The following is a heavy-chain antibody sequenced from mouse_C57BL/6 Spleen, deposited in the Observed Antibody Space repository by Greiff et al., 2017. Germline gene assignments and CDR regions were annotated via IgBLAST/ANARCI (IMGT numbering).Heavy chain of an antibody. V-gene: IGHV1-72*01. Sequence: QVQLQQPGAELVKPGASVKLSCKASGYTFTSYWLYWVKQRPGRGLEWIGRIDPNSGGTKYNEKFKSKATLTVDKPSSTAYMQLSSLTSEDSAVYYWARRRPNYYGSDYFDYWGQGTTLTVSS. CDR3: ARRRPNYYGSDYFDY. J-gene: IGHJ2*01. CDR1: GYTFTSYW. D-gene: IGHD1-1*01. CDR2: IDPNSGGT.